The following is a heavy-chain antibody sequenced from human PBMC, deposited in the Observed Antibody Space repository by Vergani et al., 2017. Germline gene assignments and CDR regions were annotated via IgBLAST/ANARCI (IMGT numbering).Heavy chain of an antibody. Sequence: QVQLQESGPGLVKPSETLSLTCTVSGGSISSYYWSWIRQPPGKGLEWIGYIYYSGSTNYHPSLKSRVTISVDTSKNQFSLKLSSVTAADTAVYYCARGDSIQTGPEAIAFDYWGQGTLVTVAS. CDR1: GGSISSYY. D-gene: IGHD3-9*01. J-gene: IGHJ4*02. V-gene: IGHV4-59*01. CDR3: ARGDSIQTGPEAIAFDY. CDR2: IYYSGST.